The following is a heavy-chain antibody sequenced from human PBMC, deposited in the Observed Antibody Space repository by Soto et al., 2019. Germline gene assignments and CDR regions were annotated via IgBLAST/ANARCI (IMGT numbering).Heavy chain of an antibody. D-gene: IGHD1-26*01. J-gene: IGHJ4*02. CDR3: ASHPVSGSLHFDS. V-gene: IGHV1-18*04. CDR2: ISAHNGDT. CDR1: CYTFNTYG. Sequence: SVKVWCKASCYTFNTYGVSWVRQAPGQGLEWMGRISAHNGDTNYAQKLQGRLTMTTDTSTRTAYMELRSLRSDDTAVYYCASHPVSGSLHFDSWGQGTLVTVSS.